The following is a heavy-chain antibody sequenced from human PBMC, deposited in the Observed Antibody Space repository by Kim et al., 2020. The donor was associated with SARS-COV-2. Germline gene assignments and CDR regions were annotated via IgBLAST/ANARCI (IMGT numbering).Heavy chain of an antibody. CDR1: GFSLSTSGVG. D-gene: IGHD2-21*02. V-gene: IGHV2-5*02. CDR3: AHRVCGGDGXSPXXXXX. Sequence: SGPTLVNPTQTLTLTCTFSGFSLSTSGVGVGWIRQPPGKALEWLALIYWDDDKXXXPXXKSRLTITKDTSKNQVVLTMTNMDPVDTATXXCAHRVCGGDGXSPXXXXXWGQXXXVTVSS. J-gene: IGHJ4*02. CDR2: IYWDDDK.